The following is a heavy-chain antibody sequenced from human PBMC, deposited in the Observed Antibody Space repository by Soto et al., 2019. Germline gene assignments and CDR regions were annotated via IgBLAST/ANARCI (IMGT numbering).Heavy chain of an antibody. J-gene: IGHJ6*03. CDR2: ITSSSGTI. CDR3: ARDLVVATIDDYYYYMDV. CDR1: GFTFSSSS. V-gene: IGHV3-48*01. Sequence: EVQLVESGGSLIQPGGSLRLSCAASGFTFSSSSMNWVRQAPGKGLEWVSCITSSSGTIFYADSVKGRFTISRDNAKNSLYLQMNSLRAEDTAVYYCARDLVVATIDDYYYYMDVWGKGTTVTVSS. D-gene: IGHD5-12*01.